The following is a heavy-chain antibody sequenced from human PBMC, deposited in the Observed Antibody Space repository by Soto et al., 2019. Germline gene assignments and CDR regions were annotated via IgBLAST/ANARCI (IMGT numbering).Heavy chain of an antibody. CDR3: ARLSTPDYYDSGEFDP. Sequence: PSETLSLTCTVSGGSISSSSYYWVWIRRPPGKGLEWIGSIYYSGSTYYNPSLKSRVTISVDTSKNQFSLELSSVTAADTAVYYCARLSTPDYYDSGEFDPWGQGTLVTVSS. CDR2: IYYSGST. J-gene: IGHJ5*02. D-gene: IGHD3-22*01. CDR1: GGSISSSSYY. V-gene: IGHV4-39*01.